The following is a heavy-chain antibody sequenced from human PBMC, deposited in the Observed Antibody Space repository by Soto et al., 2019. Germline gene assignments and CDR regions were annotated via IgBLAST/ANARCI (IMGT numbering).Heavy chain of an antibody. CDR3: ARDLESGITFGGVAPGY. Sequence: QVQLVQSGAEVKKPGASVKVSCKASGYTFTSYGISWGRPAPGQGLEWMGWISAYNGNTNYAQKLQGRVTMTTDTSTSTAYMELRSLRSDDTAVYYCARDLESGITFGGVAPGYWGQGTLVTVSS. V-gene: IGHV1-18*04. J-gene: IGHJ4*02. D-gene: IGHD3-16*01. CDR2: ISAYNGNT. CDR1: GYTFTSYG.